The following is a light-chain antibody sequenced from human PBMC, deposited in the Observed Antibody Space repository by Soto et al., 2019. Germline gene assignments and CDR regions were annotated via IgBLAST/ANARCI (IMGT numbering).Light chain of an antibody. CDR2: GAS. J-gene: IGKJ4*01. V-gene: IGKV3-20*01. CDR3: QQYGSSPLT. Sequence: EIVLTQSPCTLSLSPGERATLSCRASQSVSSSYLAWYQQKPGQAPRLLIYGASSRATGIPDRFSGSGSGTDLTLTISRLEPEDFAVYYCQQYGSSPLTFGGGTKV. CDR1: QSVSSSY.